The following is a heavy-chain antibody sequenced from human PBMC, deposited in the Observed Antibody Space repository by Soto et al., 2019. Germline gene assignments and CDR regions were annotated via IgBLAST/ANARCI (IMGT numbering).Heavy chain of an antibody. CDR3: ARQIYDSDTGPNFQYYFDS. CDR2: IDPSDSQT. J-gene: IGHJ4*02. CDR1: GYSFAGYW. Sequence: GESLKISCKGSGYSFAGYWITWVRQKPGKGLEWMGRIDPSDSQTYYSPSFRGHVTISVTKSITTVFLQWRSLRASDTAMYYCARQIYDSDTGPNFQYYFDSWGQGTPVTVSS. D-gene: IGHD3-22*01. V-gene: IGHV5-10-1*01.